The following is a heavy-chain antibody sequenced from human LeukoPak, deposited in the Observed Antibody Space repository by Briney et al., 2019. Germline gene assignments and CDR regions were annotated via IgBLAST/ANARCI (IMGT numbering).Heavy chain of an antibody. CDR2: INHSGST. J-gene: IGHJ4*02. V-gene: IGHV4-34*01. Sequence: SETLSLTRADYGGSFSGYYWCGIRQPPGKGLERSGEINHSGSTNHNPSLKSRVTIPVDTSKNQFSLKLSSVTAADTAVYYCARGNSYGSVYFDYWGQGTLVTVSS. CDR3: ARGNSYGSVYFDY. CDR1: GGSFSGYY. D-gene: IGHD5-18*01.